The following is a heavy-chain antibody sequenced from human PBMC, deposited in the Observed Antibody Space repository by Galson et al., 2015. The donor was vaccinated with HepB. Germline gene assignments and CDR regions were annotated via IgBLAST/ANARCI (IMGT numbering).Heavy chain of an antibody. J-gene: IGHJ4*02. D-gene: IGHD6-13*01. CDR1: GYTFTTFG. CDR2: ISAYNGNT. CDR3: ARLGAAAGFLDY. V-gene: IGHV1-18*01. Sequence: SVKVSCKASGYTFTTFGITWVRQAPGQGLEWMGWISAYNGNTNYARKFQGRVTMTTDTSTNTAYMELRSLRSDDTAVYFCARLGAAAGFLDYWGQETLVTVSS.